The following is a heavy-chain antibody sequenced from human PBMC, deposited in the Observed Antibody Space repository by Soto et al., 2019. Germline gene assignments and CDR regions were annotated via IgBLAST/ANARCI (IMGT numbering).Heavy chain of an antibody. J-gene: IGHJ4*02. V-gene: IGHV3-74*01. CDR1: GFTFSSYW. Sequence: PGGSLRLSCAASGFTFSSYWTHCVRQAPGKGLVWVSHINGDGSSTNYADSVKGRFTISRDNAKNSLYLQMNSLRAEDTAVYYCARSLPYYDFWSGYSPTPDYFDYWGQGTLVTVSS. CDR3: ARSLPYYDFWSGYSPTPDYFDY. D-gene: IGHD3-3*01. CDR2: INGDGSST.